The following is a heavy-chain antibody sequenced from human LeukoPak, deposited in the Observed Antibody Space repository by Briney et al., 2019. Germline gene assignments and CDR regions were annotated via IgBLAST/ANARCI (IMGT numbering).Heavy chain of an antibody. V-gene: IGHV4-59*12. CDR3: AKNGQSGFSFDP. J-gene: IGHJ5*02. D-gene: IGHD1-26*01. Sequence: SETLSLTCTVSGGSISGYYWSWIRQPPGKGLEWIGYIYYSGSTNYNPSLKSRVTISVDTSKNQFSLKLSSVTAADTAVYHCAKNGQSGFSFDPWGRGTLVTVSS. CDR2: IYYSGST. CDR1: GGSISGYY.